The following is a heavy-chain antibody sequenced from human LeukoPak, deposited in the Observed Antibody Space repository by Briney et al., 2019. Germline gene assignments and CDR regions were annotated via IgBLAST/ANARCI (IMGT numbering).Heavy chain of an antibody. CDR2: IRYDGSNK. Sequence: GGSLRLSCAASGFTFSSYGMHWVRQAPGKWLEWVAFIRYDGSNKYYADSVKGRFTISRDNSKNTLYLQMNSLRAEDTAVYYCAKDLYRACDYWGQGTLVTVSS. CDR3: AKDLYRACDY. D-gene: IGHD4-11*01. V-gene: IGHV3-30*02. J-gene: IGHJ4*02. CDR1: GFTFSSYG.